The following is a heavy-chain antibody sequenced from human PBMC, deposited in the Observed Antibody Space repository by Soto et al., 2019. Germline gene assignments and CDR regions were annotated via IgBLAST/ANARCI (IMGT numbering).Heavy chain of an antibody. D-gene: IGHD6-13*01. Sequence: GESLKISCKGSGYSFTSYWIGWVRQMPGKGLEWMGRIDPSDSYTNYSPSFQGHVTISADKSISTAYLQWSSLKASDTAMYYCARRIAAAGTRLAFDIWGQGTMVTVSS. CDR3: ARRIAAAGTRLAFDI. V-gene: IGHV5-10-1*01. J-gene: IGHJ3*02. CDR1: GYSFTSYW. CDR2: IDPSDSYT.